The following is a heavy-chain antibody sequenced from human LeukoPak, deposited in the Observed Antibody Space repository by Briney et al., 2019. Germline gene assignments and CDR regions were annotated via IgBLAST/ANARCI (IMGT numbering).Heavy chain of an antibody. V-gene: IGHV3-43*02. CDR3: AKVHYSSSWYALGY. CDR2: ISGDGGRT. D-gene: IGHD6-13*01. J-gene: IGHJ4*02. Sequence: GGSLRLSCAASGFTFDDYAMHWVRQAPGKGLEWVSLISGDGGRTYYADSVKGRFTISRDNSKNSLYLQMDGLRTEDTALYYCAKVHYSSSWYALGYWGQGTLVTVSS. CDR1: GFTFDDYA.